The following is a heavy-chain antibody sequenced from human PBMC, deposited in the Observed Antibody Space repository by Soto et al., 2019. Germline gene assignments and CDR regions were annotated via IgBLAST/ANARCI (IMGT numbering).Heavy chain of an antibody. CDR3: ARDWELGY. CDR1: GYTFTSYY. J-gene: IGHJ4*02. CDR2: IDPSGIST. V-gene: IGHV1-46*01. D-gene: IGHD1-26*01. Sequence: ASVKVSCKASGYTFTSYYIHWVRQAPGQGLEWMGTIDPSGISTTYAQKFQGRVTVTRDTSTSTVYMELSSLRSEDTAVYYCARDWELGYCGQGALVTVSS.